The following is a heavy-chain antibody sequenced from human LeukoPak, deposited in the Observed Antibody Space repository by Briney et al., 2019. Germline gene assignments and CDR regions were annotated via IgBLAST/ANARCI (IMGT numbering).Heavy chain of an antibody. J-gene: IGHJ3*02. CDR2: INSDGSST. CDR3: AGDVLDGPDAFDI. CDR1: GFXFSSYW. Sequence: PGGSLRLSCAASGFXFSSYWIHWVRQAPGKGLVWVSRINSDGSSTSYADSVKGRFTISRDNAKNTLYLQMNSLRAEDTAVYYCAGDVLDGPDAFDIWGQGTIVTVSS. D-gene: IGHD4/OR15-4a*01. V-gene: IGHV3-74*01.